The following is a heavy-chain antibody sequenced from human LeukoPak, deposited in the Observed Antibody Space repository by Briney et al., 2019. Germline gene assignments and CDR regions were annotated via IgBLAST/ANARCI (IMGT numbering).Heavy chain of an antibody. V-gene: IGHV4-59*12. J-gene: IGHJ6*02. Sequence: SETLSLTCTVSGGSIGTYYWSWIRQPPGKGLEWIGYIYYSGSTNYNPSLKSRVTISVDTSKNQFSLKLSSVTAADTAVYYCARVVRFLEWSYGMDVWGQGTTVTVSS. CDR1: GGSIGTYY. CDR3: ARVVRFLEWSYGMDV. CDR2: IYYSGST. D-gene: IGHD3-3*01.